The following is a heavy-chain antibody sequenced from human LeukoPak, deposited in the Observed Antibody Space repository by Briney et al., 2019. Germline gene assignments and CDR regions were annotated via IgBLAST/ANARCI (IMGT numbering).Heavy chain of an antibody. V-gene: IGHV3-23*01. Sequence: PGGSLRLSCAASGFTFGRSAMTWVRQTPGKGLDWVSSISSPGNTYYADSVKGRFTISRDNSKNMLYLQMNSLRAEDTAVYYCVKGRISEDGLDFWGQGTLVTVSS. CDR3: VKGRISEDGLDF. CDR2: ISSPGNT. D-gene: IGHD6-13*01. J-gene: IGHJ4*02. CDR1: GFTFGRSA.